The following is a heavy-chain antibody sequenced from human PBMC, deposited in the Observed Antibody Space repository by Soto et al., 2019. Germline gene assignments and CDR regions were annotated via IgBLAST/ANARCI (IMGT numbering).Heavy chain of an antibody. CDR1: GFTFSTYT. Sequence: EVQLLESGGGLVQPGGSLRLSCVASGFTFSTYTMSWVRLAPGKGLEWVSVISGTMGSVRDPYYADSVQGRFTLSRDDFKSTLYLQMNSLRAEDTAIYYCAKARCTSSTCYVPDSWGQGTLVTVSS. V-gene: IGHV3-23*01. D-gene: IGHD2-8*01. CDR3: AKARCTSSTCYVPDS. J-gene: IGHJ5*01. CDR2: ISGTMGSVRDP.